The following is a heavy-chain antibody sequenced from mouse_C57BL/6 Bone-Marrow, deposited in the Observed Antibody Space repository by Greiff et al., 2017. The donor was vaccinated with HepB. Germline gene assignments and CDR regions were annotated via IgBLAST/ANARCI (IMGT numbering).Heavy chain of an antibody. J-gene: IGHJ3*01. V-gene: IGHV2-9*01. CDR1: GFSFTSYG. CDR3: AKSYYGNYGWFAY. CDR2: IWGGGST. Sequence: VKLQESGPGLVAPSQSLSITCTVSGFSFTSYGVDWVRQPPGKGLEWLGVIWGGGSTNYNSARMSRLSISKENSKSQVFLKMNSLLTDDTAMYYGAKSYYGNYGWFAYWGQGTLVTVSA. D-gene: IGHD2-1*01.